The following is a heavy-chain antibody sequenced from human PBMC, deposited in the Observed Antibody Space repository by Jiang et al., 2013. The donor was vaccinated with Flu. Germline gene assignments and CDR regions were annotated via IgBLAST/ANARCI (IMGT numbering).Heavy chain of an antibody. CDR3: ARILVVWGIRRLGELLAYWFDP. Sequence: GPGLVKPSETLSLTCTVSGGSISSSSYYWGWIRQPPGKGLEWIGSIYYSGSTYYNPSLKSRVTISVDTSKNQFSLKLSSVTAADTAVYYCARILVVWGIRRLGELLAYWFDPWGQGTLVTVSS. V-gene: IGHV4-39*01. CDR2: IYYSGST. J-gene: IGHJ5*02. CDR1: GGSISSSSYY. D-gene: IGHD3-16*01.